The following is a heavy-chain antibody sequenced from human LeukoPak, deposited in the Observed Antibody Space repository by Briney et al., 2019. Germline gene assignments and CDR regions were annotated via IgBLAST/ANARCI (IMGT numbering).Heavy chain of an antibody. Sequence: GSLRLSCAASGFPFSSYWMSWVRQAPGKGLEWVANIKQDGSEKYYVDSVKARFTISRDNAKNSLYLQMNSLRAEDTAVYYCARDDCSSISCYHNWFDPWGQGTLVTVSS. CDR2: IKQDGSEK. CDR1: GFPFSSYW. CDR3: ARDDCSSISCYHNWFDP. V-gene: IGHV3-7*01. J-gene: IGHJ5*02. D-gene: IGHD2-2*01.